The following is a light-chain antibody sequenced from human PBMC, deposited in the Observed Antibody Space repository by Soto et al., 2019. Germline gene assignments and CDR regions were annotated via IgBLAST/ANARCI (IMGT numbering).Light chain of an antibody. CDR1: SGSIANNY. Sequence: NFMLTQPHSVSESPGKTVTISCTRSSGSIANNYVQWYQQRPGRAPITVIYENNQRPSGGPGRVSGSTDGSSNSASLTISGLQTEDEADYYCQSYESSFVIFGGGTKLTV. J-gene: IGLJ2*01. CDR3: QSYESSFVI. CDR2: ENN. V-gene: IGLV6-57*04.